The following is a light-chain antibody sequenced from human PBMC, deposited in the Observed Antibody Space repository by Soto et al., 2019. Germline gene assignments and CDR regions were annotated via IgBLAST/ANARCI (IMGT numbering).Light chain of an antibody. CDR2: QAS. J-gene: IGKJ1*01. Sequence: DIQMTQSPSTLSASVGDRVSITCRASQSISRQLAWYQQKPGKAPNLLIYQASNLETGVPSRFTGSGYGTEFTLTSSRLQPDDVATYYCLQYQSYWTFGQGTKVEVK. CDR1: QSISRQ. CDR3: LQYQSYWT. V-gene: IGKV1-5*03.